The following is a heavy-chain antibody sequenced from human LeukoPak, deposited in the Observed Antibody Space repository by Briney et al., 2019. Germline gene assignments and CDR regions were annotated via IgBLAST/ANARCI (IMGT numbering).Heavy chain of an antibody. D-gene: IGHD3-10*01. CDR1: GFTFSSYG. J-gene: IGHJ4*02. CDR3: AKDHYYGSGSPGFDY. V-gene: IGHV3-30*18. CDR2: ISYDGSNK. Sequence: GGSLRLSCAASGFTFSSYGMHWVRQAPGKGLAWVAVISYDGSNKYYADSLKGRFTISRDNSKNTLYLQMNCLRAEDTAVYYCAKDHYYGSGSPGFDYWGQGTLVTVSS.